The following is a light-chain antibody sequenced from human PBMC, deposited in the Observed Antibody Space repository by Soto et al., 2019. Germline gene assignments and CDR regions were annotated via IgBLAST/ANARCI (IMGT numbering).Light chain of an antibody. CDR3: QQYNSWPLT. CDR2: GAS. CDR1: QSVADN. J-gene: IGKJ4*01. Sequence: EIVMTQSPATLSVSPGERATLSCRASQSVADNLAWYQQSPGQAPRVLIYGASTRATGTPDRFSGSGSGTEFTLTISSLQSEDFAVYYCQQYNSWPLTFGGGTKVDIK. V-gene: IGKV3D-15*01.